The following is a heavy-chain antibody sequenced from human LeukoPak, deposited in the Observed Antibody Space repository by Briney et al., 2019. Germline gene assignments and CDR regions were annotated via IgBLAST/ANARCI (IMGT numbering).Heavy chain of an antibody. CDR3: AKAPRGYSGYDYYFDY. V-gene: IGHV3-23*01. CDR1: GFTFSSYG. J-gene: IGHJ4*02. Sequence: GGSLSLSCAGSGFTFSSYGMSWVRQAPGKGLEWVSAISGSGGSTYYADSVKGRFTISRDNSKNTLYLQMNSLRAEDTAVYYCAKAPRGYSGYDYYFDYWGQGTLVTVSS. D-gene: IGHD5-12*01. CDR2: ISGSGGST.